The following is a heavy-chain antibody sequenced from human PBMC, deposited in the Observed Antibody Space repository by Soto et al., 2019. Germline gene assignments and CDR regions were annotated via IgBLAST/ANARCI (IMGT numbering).Heavy chain of an antibody. CDR2: VRIKAFGWAA. Sequence: GGSLRLSCTGSGFTFGDYGITWIREAPGKGLEWVGFVRIKAFGWAADYAASVKDIFIISCKHSGSISHLQMNSVNTDVTAVYYCTRDGRGSKLNSPSQALDLWGQGTLVTVSS. D-gene: IGHD3-10*01. V-gene: IGHV3-49*03. CDR3: TRDGRGSKLNSPSQALDL. CDR1: GFTFGDYG. J-gene: IGHJ4*02.